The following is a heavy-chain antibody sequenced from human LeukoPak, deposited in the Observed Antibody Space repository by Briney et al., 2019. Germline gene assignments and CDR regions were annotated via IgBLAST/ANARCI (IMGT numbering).Heavy chain of an antibody. Sequence: GASVKVSCKASGYTFTGYYMHWVRQAPGQGLEWMGWINPNSGGTNYAQEFQGRVTITRDTSASTAYMELSSLRSEDMAVYYCARDRDSSGDIFDYWGQGTLVTVSS. CDR2: INPNSGGT. V-gene: IGHV1-2*02. CDR1: GYTFTGYY. CDR3: ARDRDSSGDIFDY. J-gene: IGHJ4*02. D-gene: IGHD3-22*01.